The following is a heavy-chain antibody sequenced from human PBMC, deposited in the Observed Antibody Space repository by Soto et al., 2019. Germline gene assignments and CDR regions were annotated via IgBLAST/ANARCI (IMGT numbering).Heavy chain of an antibody. CDR2: VYHSGAT. V-gene: IGHV4-59*11. CDR1: GGSISHHY. J-gene: IGHJ4*02. Sequence: SETLSLTCTVSGGSISHHYWSWIRQPPGKGPEWIGYVYHSGATNYNPSLESRVTMSLDTSKNQFSLKLSSVTAADTAVYYCARGRSYYYDSSGYDYWGQGTLVTVSS. CDR3: ARGRSYYYDSSGYDY. D-gene: IGHD3-22*01.